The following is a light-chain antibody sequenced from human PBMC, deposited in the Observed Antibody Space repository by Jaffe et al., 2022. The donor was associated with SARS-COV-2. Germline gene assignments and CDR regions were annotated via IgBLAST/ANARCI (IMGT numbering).Light chain of an antibody. CDR2: GAS. CDR1: QGVSSN. J-gene: IGKJ4*01. V-gene: IGKV3-15*01. Sequence: EVVMTQSPATLSVSPGERATLSCRASQGVSSNLAWYQRKPGQAPSLLIYGASTRATGIPARFSGSGSGTEFTLTISSLQSEDSAVYYCQHYNSWPLTFGGGTKVEIK. CDR3: QHYNSWPLT.